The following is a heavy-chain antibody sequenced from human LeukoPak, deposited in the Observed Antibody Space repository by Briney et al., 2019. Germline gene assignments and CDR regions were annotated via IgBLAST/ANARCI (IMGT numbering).Heavy chain of an antibody. CDR3: ATVKKYSSSWYVPFDP. D-gene: IGHD6-13*01. CDR2: FDPEHCET. CDR1: GYTLPELS. J-gene: IGHJ5*02. Sequence: SVKVSCKVSGYTLPELSMHWVRQAPGKGLDGMGGFDPEHCETIYQQKFQARVTMTEDTSTDTAYMELRSLRSEDTAVYYCATVKKYSSSWYVPFDPRGQGTLVTVSS. V-gene: IGHV1-24*01.